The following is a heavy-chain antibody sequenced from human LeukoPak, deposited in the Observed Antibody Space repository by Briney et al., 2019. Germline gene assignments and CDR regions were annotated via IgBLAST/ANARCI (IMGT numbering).Heavy chain of an antibody. CDR3: ARGWGSSGWFDP. D-gene: IGHD6-19*01. V-gene: IGHV4-59*08. J-gene: IGHJ5*02. Sequence: SETLSLTCTVSGGSISSYYWSWIRQPPGKGLEWIGYIYYSGSTNYNPSLKSRVTISLDTSKNQFSLKLSSVTAADTAAYYCARGWGSSGWFDPWGQGTLVTVSS. CDR2: IYYSGST. CDR1: GGSISSYY.